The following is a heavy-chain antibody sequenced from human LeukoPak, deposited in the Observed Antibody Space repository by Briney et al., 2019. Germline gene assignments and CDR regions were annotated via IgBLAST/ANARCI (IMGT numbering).Heavy chain of an antibody. Sequence: GGSLRLSCAASGFTFSSYAMSWVRQAPGKGLEWVSVIYSGGSTYYADSVKGRFTISRHNSKNTLYLQMNSLRAEDTAVYYCARGGRDGYNIYWGQGTLVTVSS. CDR3: ARGGRDGYNIY. V-gene: IGHV3-53*04. CDR2: IYSGGST. CDR1: GFTFSSYA. D-gene: IGHD5-24*01. J-gene: IGHJ4*02.